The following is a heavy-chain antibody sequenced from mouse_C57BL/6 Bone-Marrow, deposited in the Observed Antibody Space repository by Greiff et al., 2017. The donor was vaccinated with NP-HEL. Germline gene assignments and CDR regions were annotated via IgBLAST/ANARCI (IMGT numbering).Heavy chain of an antibody. J-gene: IGHJ1*03. Sequence: EVQVVESGEGLVKPGGSLKLSCAASGFTFSSYAMSWVRQTPEKRLEWVAYISSGGDYIYYADTVKGRFTISRDNARNTLYLQMSSLKSEDTAMYYCTRNRLLYPCYWYFDVWGTGTTVTVSS. D-gene: IGHD2-1*01. V-gene: IGHV5-9-1*02. CDR3: TRNRLLYPCYWYFDV. CDR2: ISSGGDYI. CDR1: GFTFSSYA.